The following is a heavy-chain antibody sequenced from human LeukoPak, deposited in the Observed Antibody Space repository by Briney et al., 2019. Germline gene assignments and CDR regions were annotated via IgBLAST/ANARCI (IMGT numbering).Heavy chain of an antibody. V-gene: IGHV1-18*01. D-gene: IGHD3-3*01. Sequence: GASVKVSCKASGYTFTSYGISWVRQAPGQGLEWMGWISAYNGNTNYAQKLQGRVTMTTDTSTSTAYMELRSLRSDDTAVYYCARSPRGDFWSGYYYYYCGMDVWGQGTTVTVSS. CDR3: ARSPRGDFWSGYYYYYCGMDV. CDR1: GYTFTSYG. CDR2: ISAYNGNT. J-gene: IGHJ6*02.